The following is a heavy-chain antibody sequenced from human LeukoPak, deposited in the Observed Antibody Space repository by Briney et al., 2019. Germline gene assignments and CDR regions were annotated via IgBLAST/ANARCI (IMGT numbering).Heavy chain of an antibody. CDR2: IIPIFGTA. CDR3: ARDQVAAAAAFDY. CDR1: GGTFNSYA. Sequence: ASVKVSCKASGGTFNSYAISWVRQAPGQGLEWMGGIIPIFGTANYAQKLQGRVTMTTDTSTSTAYMELRSLRSDDTAVYYCARDQVAAAAAFDYWGQGTLVTVSS. V-gene: IGHV1-69*05. D-gene: IGHD6-13*01. J-gene: IGHJ4*02.